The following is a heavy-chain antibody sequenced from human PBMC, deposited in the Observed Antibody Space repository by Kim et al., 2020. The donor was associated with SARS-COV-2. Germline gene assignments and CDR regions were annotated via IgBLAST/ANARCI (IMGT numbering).Heavy chain of an antibody. Sequence: VKGRLTTSRDKAKNSRYLQMNSLRAEDTAVYYCARGVGYYGSGSYPPTHYWGQGTLVTVSS. D-gene: IGHD3-10*01. V-gene: IGHV3-11*01. J-gene: IGHJ4*02. CDR3: ARGVGYYGSGSYPPTHY.